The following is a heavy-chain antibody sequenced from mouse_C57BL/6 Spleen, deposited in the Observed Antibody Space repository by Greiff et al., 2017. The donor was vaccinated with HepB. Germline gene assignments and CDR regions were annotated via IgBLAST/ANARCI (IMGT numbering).Heavy chain of an antibody. CDR2: ISDGGSYT. CDR3: ARRTTVVPSWFAY. Sequence: EVQRVESGGGLVKPGGSLKLSCAASGFTFSSYAMSWVRQTPEKRLEWVATISDGGSYTYYPDNVKGRFTISRDNAKNNLYLQMSHLKSEDTAMYYCARRTTVVPSWFAYWGQGTLVTVSA. J-gene: IGHJ3*01. CDR1: GFTFSSYA. D-gene: IGHD1-1*01. V-gene: IGHV5-4*01.